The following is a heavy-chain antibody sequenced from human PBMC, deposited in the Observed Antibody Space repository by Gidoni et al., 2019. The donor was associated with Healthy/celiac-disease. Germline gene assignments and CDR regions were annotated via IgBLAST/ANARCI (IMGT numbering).Heavy chain of an antibody. CDR2: INPSGGST. D-gene: IGHD5-18*01. Sequence: QVQLLQSGAEVQQPQASAKVSCKASGHPFTSVSMHSVRQAPGQGLEWMGIINPSGGSTSYAQKFQGRVTMTRDTSTSTVYMALRSVGSEDTAVYYCARSYLVDTAMVMGYWGQGTLVTVSS. CDR1: GHPFTSVS. CDR3: ARSYLVDTAMVMGY. V-gene: IGHV1-46*01. J-gene: IGHJ4*02.